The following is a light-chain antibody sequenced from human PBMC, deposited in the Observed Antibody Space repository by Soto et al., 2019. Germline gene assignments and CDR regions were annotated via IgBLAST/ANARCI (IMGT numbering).Light chain of an antibody. V-gene: IGKV3-20*01. J-gene: IGKJ4*01. CDR1: QSVGSKY. CDR3: QYYIFSPPGLT. Sequence: EIVLTQSPGTLSLSPGERATLSCRASQSVGSKYLAWYQQKPGPAPRLVILGSSSRATGIPDRFSGSGSGTDFTLTITSLEPEDVAVYYCQYYIFSPPGLTFGGGTRVEIK. CDR2: GSS.